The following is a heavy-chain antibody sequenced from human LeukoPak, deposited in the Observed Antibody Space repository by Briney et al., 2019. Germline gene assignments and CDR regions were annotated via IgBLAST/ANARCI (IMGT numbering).Heavy chain of an antibody. CDR2: FDPEDGET. J-gene: IGHJ5*02. Sequence: ASVKVSCKVSGYTLTELSMHWVRQAPGKGLEWMGGFDPEDGETIYAQKFQGRVTMTEDTSTDTAYMELSRLRSDDTAVYYCARGLVVVVPAANNWFDPWGQGTLVTVSS. CDR1: GYTLTELS. D-gene: IGHD2-2*01. V-gene: IGHV1-24*01. CDR3: ARGLVVVVPAANNWFDP.